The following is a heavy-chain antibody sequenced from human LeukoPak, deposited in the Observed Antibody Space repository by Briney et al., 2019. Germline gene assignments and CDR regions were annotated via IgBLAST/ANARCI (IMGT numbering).Heavy chain of an antibody. CDR3: ARVSNYDLVWIDY. CDR2: IYYSGST. Sequence: SETLSLTCTVSGVSISSGGYYWSWIRQHPGKGLEWIGYIYYSGSTYYNPSLKSRVTISVDTSKNQFSLKLSSVTAADTAVYYCARVSNYDLVWIDYWGQGTLVTVSS. D-gene: IGHD4-11*01. CDR1: GVSISSGGYY. J-gene: IGHJ4*02. V-gene: IGHV4-31*03.